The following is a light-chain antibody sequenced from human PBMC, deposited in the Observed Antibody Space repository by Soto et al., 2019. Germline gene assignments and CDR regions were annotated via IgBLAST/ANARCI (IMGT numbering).Light chain of an antibody. CDR3: QQRSNWPIT. CDR2: DAS. J-gene: IGKJ5*01. V-gene: IGKV3-11*01. Sequence: EVVLTQPPDTLSSSPRERHTLSCRAVQSVSSYLAWYQQKPGQXSRXXIYDASNRATGIPARFSGGGSGTDLTITISSLEPEDVAVYYCQQRSNWPITFGQGTRLEIK. CDR1: QSVSSY.